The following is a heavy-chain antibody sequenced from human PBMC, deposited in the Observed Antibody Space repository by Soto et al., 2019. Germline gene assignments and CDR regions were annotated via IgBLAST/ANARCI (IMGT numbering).Heavy chain of an antibody. Sequence: SETLSLTCTVSGGSISSSSYYWGWIRQPPGKGLEWIGSIYYSGSTYYNPSLKSRVTISVDTSKNQFSLKLSSVTAADAAVYYCASSYYYDSSGFRIPFDYWGQGTLVTVSS. D-gene: IGHD3-22*01. CDR1: GGSISSSSYY. CDR2: IYYSGST. CDR3: ASSYYYDSSGFRIPFDY. J-gene: IGHJ4*02. V-gene: IGHV4-39*01.